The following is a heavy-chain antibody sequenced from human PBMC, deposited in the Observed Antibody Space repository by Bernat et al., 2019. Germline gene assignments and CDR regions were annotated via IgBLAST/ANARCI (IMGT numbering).Heavy chain of an antibody. CDR2: INSDGSST. CDR1: GFTFSSYW. V-gene: IGHV3-74*01. Sequence: QPGGSLRLSCAASGFTFSSYWMHWVRQAPGKGLVWVSRINSDGSSTSYADSVKGRFTISRDNAKNTLYLQMNSLRAEDTAVYYCARIAAALRGFDYWGQGTLVTVSS. D-gene: IGHD6-13*01. J-gene: IGHJ4*02. CDR3: ARIAAALRGFDY.